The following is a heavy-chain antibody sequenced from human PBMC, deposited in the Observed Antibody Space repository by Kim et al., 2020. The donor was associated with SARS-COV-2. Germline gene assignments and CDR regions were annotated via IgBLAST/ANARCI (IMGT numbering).Heavy chain of an antibody. Sequence: TIYYADSGKCRFTISRDNAKNSLYLQMNSLRAEDTAVYYCARDGGTMVRSWGQGTLVTVSS. V-gene: IGHV3-11*01. J-gene: IGHJ4*02. D-gene: IGHD3-10*01. CDR3: ARDGGTMVRS. CDR2: TI.